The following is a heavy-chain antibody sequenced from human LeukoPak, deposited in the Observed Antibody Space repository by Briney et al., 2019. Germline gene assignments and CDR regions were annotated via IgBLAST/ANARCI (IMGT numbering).Heavy chain of an antibody. D-gene: IGHD6-19*01. J-gene: IGHJ4*02. CDR2: ISGSGGST. CDR3: AREGEAVAGLDY. CDR1: GFTFSSYA. Sequence: GGSLRLSCAASGFTFSSYAMSWVRQAPGKGLEWVSAISGSGGSTYYADSVKGRFTISRDNAKNSLYLQMNSLRAEDTAVYYCAREGEAVAGLDYWGQGTLVTVSS. V-gene: IGHV3-23*01.